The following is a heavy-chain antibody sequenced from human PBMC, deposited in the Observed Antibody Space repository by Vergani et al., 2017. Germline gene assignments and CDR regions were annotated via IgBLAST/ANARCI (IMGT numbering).Heavy chain of an antibody. CDR3: ARADTAMDPDIYYYGMDF. Sequence: QVQLVESGGGLVKPGGSLRLSCAASGFTFSDYYMSWIRQAPGKGLEWVSYISSSGSNIYYADSVKVRFTISRDKAKNSLYLQMNSLRAEDKAVYYWARADTAMDPDIYYYGMDFWGQGTTVTVSS. V-gene: IGHV3-11*01. CDR1: GFTFSDYY. J-gene: IGHJ6*02. D-gene: IGHD5-18*01. CDR2: ISSSGSNI.